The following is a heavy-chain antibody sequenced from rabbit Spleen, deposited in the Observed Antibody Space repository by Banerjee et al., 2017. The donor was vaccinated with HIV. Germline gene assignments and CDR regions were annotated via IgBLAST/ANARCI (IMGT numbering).Heavy chain of an antibody. J-gene: IGHJ4*01. D-gene: IGHD2-1*01. V-gene: IGHV1S47*01. CDR3: VRDQAGDADYGPYYLNL. CDR2: IEPIFANT. CDR1: GFDFRHYG. Sequence: QEQLVESGGGLVQPTGSLTLTCKASGFDFRHYGVTWVRQAPGKGLEWIGYIEPIFANTYYANWVNGRFTISSHNAQNTLYLQLSSLTAADTATYFCVRDQAGDADYGPYYLNLWGPGTLVTVS.